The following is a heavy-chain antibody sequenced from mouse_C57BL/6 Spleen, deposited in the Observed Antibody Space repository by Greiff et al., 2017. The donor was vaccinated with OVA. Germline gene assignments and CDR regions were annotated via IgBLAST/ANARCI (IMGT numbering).Heavy chain of an antibody. D-gene: IGHD2-4*01. CDR2: IYPGSGST. CDR3: ARYYYDSTGYAMDY. CDR1: GYTFTSYW. J-gene: IGHJ4*01. V-gene: IGHV1-55*01. Sequence: VQLQQPGAELVKPGASVKMSCKASGYTFTSYWITWVKQRPGQGLEWIGDIYPGSGSTNYNEKFKSKATLTVDTSSSTAYMQLSSLTSEDSAVYYCARYYYDSTGYAMDYWGQGTSVTVSS.